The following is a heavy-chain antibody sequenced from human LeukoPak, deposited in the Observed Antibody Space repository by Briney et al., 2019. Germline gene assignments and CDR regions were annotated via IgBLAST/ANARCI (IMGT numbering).Heavy chain of an antibody. CDR1: GFTVSANY. J-gene: IGHJ4*02. CDR2: IWYDGSDI. Sequence: TGGSLRLSCAASGFTVSANYMTWVRQAPGKGLEWVALIWYDGSDIYYADSVKGRFIISRDNSKNTLYLQMNTLRAEDTAVYYCARGSAALYYFDFWGQGTLVTVSS. V-gene: IGHV3-33*08. CDR3: ARGSAALYYFDF. D-gene: IGHD2-2*01.